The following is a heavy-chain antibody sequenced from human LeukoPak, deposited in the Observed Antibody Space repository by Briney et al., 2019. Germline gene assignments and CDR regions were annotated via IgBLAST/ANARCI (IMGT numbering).Heavy chain of an antibody. CDR3: AREELYCSSTSCQDDYFDY. V-gene: IGHV1-18*01. Sequence: ASVKVSCKASGYTFTSYGINWVRQAPGQGLEWMGWISAYNGNTNYAQKFQGRVTMTTDSSTTTAYMELRSLRSDDTAVYYCAREELYCSSTSCQDDYFDYWGQGTLVTVSS. CDR1: GYTFTSYG. D-gene: IGHD2-2*01. CDR2: ISAYNGNT. J-gene: IGHJ4*02.